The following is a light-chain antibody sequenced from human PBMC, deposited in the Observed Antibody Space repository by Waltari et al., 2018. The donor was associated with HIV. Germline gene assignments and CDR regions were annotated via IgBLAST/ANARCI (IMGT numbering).Light chain of an antibody. Sequence: QLVLTQSPSASASLGASVKLTCTLSSGHSNYAIACHQQQPEQGPRYLMKLNSDGSHYKGDGIPDRFSGSSSGADRYLTISSLQSEDEADYYCQTWGTGMVFGGGTKLTVL. V-gene: IGLV4-69*01. CDR3: QTWGTGMV. CDR1: SGHSNYA. CDR2: LNSDGSH. J-gene: IGLJ3*02.